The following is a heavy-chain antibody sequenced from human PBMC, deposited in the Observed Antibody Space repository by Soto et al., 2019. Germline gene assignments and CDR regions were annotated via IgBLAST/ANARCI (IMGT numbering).Heavy chain of an antibody. CDR3: AEDFYSGTSGYLRPKYWDV. J-gene: IGHJ6*02. V-gene: IGHV3-23*01. D-gene: IGHD5-12*01. CDR1: GFTFRMYS. Sequence: GGSLRLSCAVSGFTFRMYSISWVRLAPWKGLEWVAGITGSGGSEYYADSVKGRFTISRDNSRNTVFLQISSLRGEDTAIYYCAEDFYSGTSGYLRPKYWDVGGPGTRVTVPS. CDR2: ITGSGGSE.